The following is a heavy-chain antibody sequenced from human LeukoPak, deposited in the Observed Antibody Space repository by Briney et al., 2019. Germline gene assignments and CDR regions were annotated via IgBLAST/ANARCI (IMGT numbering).Heavy chain of an antibody. Sequence: KPSETLSLTCTVSGGSISSSSYYWGWIRQPPGKGLEWIGSIYYSGSTYYTPSLKSRVTISVDTSKNQFSLKLSSVTAADTAVYYCAEYYYDSSGYYYFDYWGQGTLVTVSS. CDR3: AEYYYDSSGYYYFDY. V-gene: IGHV4-39*01. J-gene: IGHJ4*02. D-gene: IGHD3-22*01. CDR2: IYYSGST. CDR1: GGSISSSSYY.